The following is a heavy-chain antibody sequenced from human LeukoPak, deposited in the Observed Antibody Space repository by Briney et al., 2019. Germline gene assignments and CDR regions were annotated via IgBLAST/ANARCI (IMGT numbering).Heavy chain of an antibody. CDR3: ERDPGMGPWNGLDV. Sequence: GGSLRLSCAASGFIFSHFAMHWVRQAPDRGLEWVAVIWHDGSDKYYADSVKGRFTISRDNSKNTLYLEVNSLRAEDTAVFYCERDPGMGPWNGLDVWDQGTTVTVSS. CDR1: GFIFSHFA. CDR2: IWHDGSDK. V-gene: IGHV3-33*01. D-gene: IGHD6-13*01. J-gene: IGHJ6*02.